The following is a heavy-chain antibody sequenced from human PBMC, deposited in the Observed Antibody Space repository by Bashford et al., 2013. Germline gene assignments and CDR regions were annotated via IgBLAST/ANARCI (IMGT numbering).Heavy chain of an antibody. Sequence: ASVKVSCKASGYTFTGYYMHWVRQAPGQGLEWMGWINPNSGGTNYAQKFQGRVTMTRDTSISTAYMELSRLRSDDTAVYYCASAAHPSDWYFDLWGRGTLVTVSS. CDR3: ASAAHPSDWYFDL. CDR1: GYTFTGYY. V-gene: IGHV1-2*02. CDR2: INPNSGGT. D-gene: IGHD2-15*01. J-gene: IGHJ2*01.